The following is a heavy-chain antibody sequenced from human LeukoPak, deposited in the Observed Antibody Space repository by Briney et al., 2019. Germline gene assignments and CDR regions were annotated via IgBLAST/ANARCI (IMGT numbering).Heavy chain of an antibody. CDR2: IYSGGST. J-gene: IGHJ3*02. CDR3: ARDTPRLWSGSGDAFDI. V-gene: IGHV3-66*01. D-gene: IGHD3-3*01. CDR1: GFTVSSNY. Sequence: GGSLRLSCAASGFTVSSNYMSWVRQAPGKGLEWVSVIYSGGSTYYADSVKGRFTISRDNSKNTLYLQMNSLRAEDTAVYYCARDTPRLWSGSGDAFDIGGQGTMVTVSS.